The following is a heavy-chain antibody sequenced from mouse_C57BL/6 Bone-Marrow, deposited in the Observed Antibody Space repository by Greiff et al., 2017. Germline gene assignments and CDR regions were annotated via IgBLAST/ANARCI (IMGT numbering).Heavy chain of an antibody. CDR2: IWSGGST. CDR1: GFSLTSYG. Sequence: VKLQESGPGLVQPSQRLSITCTVSGFSLTSYGVHWVRQSPGKGLEWLGVIWSGGSTDYNAAFISRLSISKDNSKSQVFFKMNSLQADDTAIYYCARGYYGSSHVYFDYWGQGTTLTVSS. J-gene: IGHJ2*01. D-gene: IGHD1-1*01. CDR3: ARGYYGSSHVYFDY. V-gene: IGHV2-2*01.